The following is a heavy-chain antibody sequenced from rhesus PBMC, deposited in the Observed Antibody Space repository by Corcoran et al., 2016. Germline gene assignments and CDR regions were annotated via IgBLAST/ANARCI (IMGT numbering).Heavy chain of an antibody. J-gene: IGHJ4*01. Sequence: QVQLQESGPGLVKPSETLSLSCAVSGDSFSSYWWTWIRQPPGEGLEWIGEIDGNSGSTNSNSSFKSRATILKDASKNHLSLHLRSVTAADTAVYYCAGHIDGTTRDYWGQGVLVTVSS. CDR1: GDSFSSYW. D-gene: IGHD1-14*01. CDR2: IDGNSGST. V-gene: IGHV4-80*01. CDR3: AGHIDGTTRDY.